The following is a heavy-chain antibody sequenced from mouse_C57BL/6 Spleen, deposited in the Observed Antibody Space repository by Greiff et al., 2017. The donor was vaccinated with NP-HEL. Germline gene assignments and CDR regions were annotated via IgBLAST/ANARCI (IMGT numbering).Heavy chain of an antibody. Sequence: EVQLMESGGDLVKPGGSLKLSCAASGFTFSSYGMSWVRQTPDKRLEWVATISSGGSYTYYPDSVKGRFTISRDNAKNTLYLQMSSLKSEDTAMYYCARHGGYDGYFDVWGTGTTVTVSS. V-gene: IGHV5-6*01. CDR3: ARHGGYDGYFDV. J-gene: IGHJ1*03. D-gene: IGHD2-2*01. CDR1: GFTFSSYG. CDR2: ISSGGSYT.